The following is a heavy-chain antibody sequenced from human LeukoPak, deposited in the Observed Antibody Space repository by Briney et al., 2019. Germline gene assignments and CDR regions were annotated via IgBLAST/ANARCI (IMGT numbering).Heavy chain of an antibody. J-gene: IGHJ4*02. CDR3: ARDIGGYSYGSD. CDR2: IISIFGTA. Sequence: SVKVSCKASGGTFSSYAISWVRQAPGQGLEWMGGIISIFGTANYAQKFQGRVTITADESTSTAYMELSSLRSEDTAVYYCARDIGGYSYGSDWGQGTLVTVSS. D-gene: IGHD5-18*01. V-gene: IGHV1-69*01. CDR1: GGTFSSYA.